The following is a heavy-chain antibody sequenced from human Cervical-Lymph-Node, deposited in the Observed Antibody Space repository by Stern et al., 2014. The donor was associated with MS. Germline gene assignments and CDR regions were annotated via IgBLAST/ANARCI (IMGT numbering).Heavy chain of an antibody. J-gene: IGHJ5*02. Sequence: VPLVQSGAEVKKPGASVNVSCEASGYSFTTHYMHWIRQAPGEGLESGGMINPNSGTTSYARQFQGRVIITRDTSTGTIYMELSGLRSEDTALYFCTRVQRERRALDHFDPWGQGTLVTVSS. V-gene: IGHV1-46*03. CDR1: GYSFTTHY. CDR3: TRVQRERRALDHFDP. CDR2: INPNSGTT. D-gene: IGHD1-1*01.